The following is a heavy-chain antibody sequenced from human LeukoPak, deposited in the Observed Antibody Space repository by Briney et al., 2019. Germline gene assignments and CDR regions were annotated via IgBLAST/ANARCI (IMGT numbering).Heavy chain of an antibody. CDR3: AKGVITFGGNHFDY. CDR1: GFIFNSYG. V-gene: IGHV3-30*02. Sequence: GGSLRLSCAASGFIFNSYGMHWVRQAPGKGLEWVAFIQYDGSNKYYADSVKGRFTISRDNSKNTLYLQMNSLRAEDTAVYYCAKGVITFGGNHFDYWGQGTLVTVSS. CDR2: IQYDGSNK. D-gene: IGHD3-16*01. J-gene: IGHJ4*02.